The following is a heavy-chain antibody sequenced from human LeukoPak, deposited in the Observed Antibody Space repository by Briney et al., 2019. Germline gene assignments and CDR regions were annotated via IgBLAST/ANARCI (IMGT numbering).Heavy chain of an antibody. CDR2: INSDGSST. Sequence: GGSLRLSCAASEFTFSSYWMHWVRQAPGKGLVWVSRINSDGSSTSYADSVKGRFTISRDNAKNTLYLQMNSLRAEDTAVYYCARDPKFTMVRGAHPFNWFDPWGQGTLVTVSS. D-gene: IGHD3-10*01. CDR1: EFTFSSYW. J-gene: IGHJ5*02. CDR3: ARDPKFTMVRGAHPFNWFDP. V-gene: IGHV3-74*01.